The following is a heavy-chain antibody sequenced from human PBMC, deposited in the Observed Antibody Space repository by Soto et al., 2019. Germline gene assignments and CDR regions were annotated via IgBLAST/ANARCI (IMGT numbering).Heavy chain of an antibody. J-gene: IGHJ6*02. CDR1: GFTFSSYA. D-gene: IGHD2-8*01. CDR2: ISYDGSNK. V-gene: IGHV3-30-3*01. CDR3: ASVPGVWAGGGMDV. Sequence: PGGSLRLSCAASGFTFSSYAMHWVRQAPGKGLEWVAVISYDGSNKYYVDSVKGRFTISRDNPKNTLYLQMNSLRAEDTAVYYCASVPGVWAGGGMDVWGQGTTVTVSS.